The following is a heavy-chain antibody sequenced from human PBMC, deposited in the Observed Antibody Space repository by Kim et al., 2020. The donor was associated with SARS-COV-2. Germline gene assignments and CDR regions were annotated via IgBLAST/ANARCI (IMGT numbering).Heavy chain of an antibody. J-gene: IGHJ4*02. CDR3: ARSQWPYYFDS. Sequence: GGSLRLSCAASGFTFTSHWMHWVRQAPGKGLVWVSRIISDADSTAYADSVKGRFSISRDNAKNTLYLQMNSLRADDTAVYYCARSQWPYYFDSWGQGTLVTVSS. CDR2: IISDADST. V-gene: IGHV3-74*03. CDR1: GFTFTSHW. D-gene: IGHD6-19*01.